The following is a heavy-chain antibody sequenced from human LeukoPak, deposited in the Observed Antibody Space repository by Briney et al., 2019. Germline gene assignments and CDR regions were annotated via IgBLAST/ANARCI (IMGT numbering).Heavy chain of an antibody. CDR2: INQDGTEK. CDR3: ARDVLAGTFDY. CDR1: GFTFSSYW. D-gene: IGHD6-19*01. Sequence: GGSLRLSCAASGFTFSSYWMNWVRQAPGKGLEWVANINQDGTEKYYVDSVRGRFTISRDNAKNSLYLPMNSLRAEDTAVYYCARDVLAGTFDYWGQGTLVTVSS. J-gene: IGHJ4*02. V-gene: IGHV3-7*01.